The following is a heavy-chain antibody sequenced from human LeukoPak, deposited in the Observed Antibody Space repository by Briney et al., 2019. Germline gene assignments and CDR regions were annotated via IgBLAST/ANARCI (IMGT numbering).Heavy chain of an antibody. D-gene: IGHD5-18*01. CDR1: GFTFSDYY. CDR2: ISSSGSTI. J-gene: IGHJ6*03. V-gene: IGHV3-11*01. CDR3: ARVADGSRDTAMVDYMDV. Sequence: GGSLRLSCAASGFTFSDYYMSWIRQAPGKGLEWVSYISSSGSTIYYADSVKGRFTISRDNAKNSLYLQMNSLRAEDTAVYYCARVADGSRDTAMVDYMDVWGKGTTVTVSS.